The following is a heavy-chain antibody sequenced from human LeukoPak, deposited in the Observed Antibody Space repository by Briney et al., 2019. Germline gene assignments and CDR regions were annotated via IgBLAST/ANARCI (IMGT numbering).Heavy chain of an antibody. J-gene: IGHJ3*02. V-gene: IGHV3-53*01. CDR3: VRGPRYYDDSGFHYGVFDI. Sequence: PGGSLRLSCAASEVTVTSNYMSWVRQAPGKGLQGVSVIYPGGDIYYADSVKGRFIISRDNSKNTLSLQMNSLTADDTAVYYCVRGPRYYDDSGFHYGVFDIWGQGTVVTVSS. CDR2: IYPGGDI. D-gene: IGHD3-22*01. CDR1: EVTVTSNY.